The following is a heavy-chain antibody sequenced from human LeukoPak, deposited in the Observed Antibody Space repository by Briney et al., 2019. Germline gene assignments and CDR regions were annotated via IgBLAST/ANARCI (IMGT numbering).Heavy chain of an antibody. J-gene: IGHJ4*02. CDR1: GGSFSGYY. V-gene: IGHV4-34*01. CDR2: INHSGST. Sequence: PSETLSLTCAVYGGSFSGYYWSWIRQPPGKGLEWIGEINHSGSTHYNPSLKSRVTISVDTSKNQFSLKLSSVTAADTAVYYCARASPSVVVPAATDYWGQGTLVTVSS. CDR3: ARASPSVVVPAATDY. D-gene: IGHD2-2*01.